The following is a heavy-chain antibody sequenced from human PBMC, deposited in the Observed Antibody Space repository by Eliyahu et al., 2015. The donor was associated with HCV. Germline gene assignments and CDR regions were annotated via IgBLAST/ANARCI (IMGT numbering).Heavy chain of an antibody. CDR1: GDSVXSNXAA. D-gene: IGHD3-10*02. J-gene: IGHJ3*01. V-gene: IGHV6-1*01. Sequence: QVQLQQSGPGLVRPSQTLSLTCXXXGDSVXSNXAAWNWIRQSPSRGPEWLGRTYYRSKWYNDYAVSVKSRMTINADTSKNQFSLQLNLVTPEDTAVYYCARDHVTLTQTGAFDFWGQGTMVTVSS. CDR2: TYYRSKWYN. CDR3: ARDHVTLTQTGAFDF.